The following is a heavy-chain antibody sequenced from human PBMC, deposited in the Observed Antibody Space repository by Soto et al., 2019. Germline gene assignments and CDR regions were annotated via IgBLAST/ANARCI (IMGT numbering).Heavy chain of an antibody. CDR3: AREGENYDILTGYLDAFDT. J-gene: IGHJ3*02. CDR2: IKQDGSEK. CDR1: GFTFSSYW. D-gene: IGHD3-9*01. V-gene: IGHV3-7*01. Sequence: GGSLRLSCAASGFTFSSYWMSWVRQAPGKGLEWVANIKQDGSEKYYVDSVKGRFTISRDNAKNSLYLQMNSLRAEDTAVYYCAREGENYDILTGYLDAFDTWGQRTMVTVSS.